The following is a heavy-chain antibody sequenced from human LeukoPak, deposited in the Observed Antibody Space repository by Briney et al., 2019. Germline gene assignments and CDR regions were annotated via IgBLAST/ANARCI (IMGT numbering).Heavy chain of an antibody. CDR1: GGSFSGYY. CDR3: ARGFLVGYCSGGSCYRGIKATEFDY. V-gene: IGHV4-34*01. D-gene: IGHD2-15*01. J-gene: IGHJ4*02. CDR2: INHSGST. Sequence: SETLSLTCAVYGGSFSGYYWSWIRQPPGKGLEWIGEINHSGSTNYNPSLKSRVTISVDTSKNQFSLKLSSVTAADTAAYYCARGFLVGYCSGGSCYRGIKATEFDYWGQGTLVTVSS.